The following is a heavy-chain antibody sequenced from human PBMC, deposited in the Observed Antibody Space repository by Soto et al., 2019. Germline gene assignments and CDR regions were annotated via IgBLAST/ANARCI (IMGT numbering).Heavy chain of an antibody. CDR2: VSGGADGT. J-gene: IGHJ3*01. CDR3: AKCTVGGYSFCSVYYSDGLDV. Sequence: EVKLLESGGCLAQPGGSLRLSCVGSGFTFDSCAISWVRHALGERLQWIAAVSGGADGTCYAHSVRGRFTISRDNAKKTVHLQMDGVRVEETSVYFCAKCTVGGYSFCSVYYSDGLDVWCQRTLVSVS. CDR1: GFTFDSCA. V-gene: IGHV3-23*01. D-gene: IGHD3-3*01.